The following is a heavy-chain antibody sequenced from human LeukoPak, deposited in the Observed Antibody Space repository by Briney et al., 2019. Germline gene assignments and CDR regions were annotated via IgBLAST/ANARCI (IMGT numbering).Heavy chain of an antibody. V-gene: IGHV3-30-3*01. CDR2: ISYGGSNK. Sequence: GGSLRLSCAASGFTFSSYAMHWVRQAPGKGLEWVAVISYGGSNKYYADSAKGRFTISRDDSKNTLYLQMNSLRAEDTAVYYCARGVSSIAAFDYWGQGTLVTVSS. CDR1: GFTFSSYA. CDR3: ARGVSSIAAFDY. J-gene: IGHJ4*02. D-gene: IGHD6-6*01.